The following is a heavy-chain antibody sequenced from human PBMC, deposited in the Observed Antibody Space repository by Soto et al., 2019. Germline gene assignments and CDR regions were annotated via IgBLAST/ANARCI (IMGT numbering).Heavy chain of an antibody. D-gene: IGHD6-19*01. CDR3: AGPGHSGWSSRHAFDI. V-gene: IGHV1-69*01. CDR1: GGTFSSYA. Sequence: QVQLVQSGAEVKKPGSSVKVSCKASGGTFSSYAISWVRQAPGQGLEWMGGIIPIFGTANYAQKFQGRVTITAGEPTSTAYIELGRLRSEDTAVYYCAGPGHSGWSSRHAFDIWCQGTMVTVSS. J-gene: IGHJ3*02. CDR2: IIPIFGTA.